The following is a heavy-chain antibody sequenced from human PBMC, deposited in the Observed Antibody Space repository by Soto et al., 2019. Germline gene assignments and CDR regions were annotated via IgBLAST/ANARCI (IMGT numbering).Heavy chain of an antibody. V-gene: IGHV4-4*07. CDR2: IYTSGST. J-gene: IGHJ6*02. Sequence: LSLTFTVSGGSISSYYWSWIRQPAGKGLEWIGRIYTSGSTNYNPSLKSRVTMSVDTSKNQFSLKLSSVTAADTAVYYCAREPSRSGYYRALGDYYYYGMDVWGQGTTVTVS. CDR1: GGSISSYY. D-gene: IGHD3-3*01. CDR3: AREPSRSGYYRALGDYYYYGMDV.